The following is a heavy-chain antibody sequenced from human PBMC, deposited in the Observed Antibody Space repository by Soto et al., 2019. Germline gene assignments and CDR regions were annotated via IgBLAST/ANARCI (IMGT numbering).Heavy chain of an antibody. Sequence: SETLSLTCTVSGGSISSGDYYWSWIRQPPGKGLEWIGYIYYSGSTYYNPSLKSRVTISVDTSKNQFSLKLSSVTAADTAVYYCAREEIIAATSWFDPWGQGTLVTVSS. D-gene: IGHD6-6*01. CDR1: GGSISSGDYY. CDR2: IYYSGST. J-gene: IGHJ5*02. CDR3: AREEIIAATSWFDP. V-gene: IGHV4-30-4*01.